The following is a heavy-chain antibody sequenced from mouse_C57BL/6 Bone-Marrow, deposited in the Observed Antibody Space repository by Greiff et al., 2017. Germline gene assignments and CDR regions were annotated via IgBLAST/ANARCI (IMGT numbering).Heavy chain of an antibody. D-gene: IGHD1-3*01. Sequence: QVQLQQPGAELVMPGASVKLSCKASGYTFTSYWMHWVKQRPGQGLEWIGEIDPSDSYTNYNQKFKGKSTLTVDKSSSTAYMQLSSLTSEDSAVXSCAREKSSPLEWYFDVWGTGTTVTVSS. V-gene: IGHV1-69*01. CDR1: GYTFTSYW. CDR3: AREKSSPLEWYFDV. J-gene: IGHJ1*03. CDR2: IDPSDSYT.